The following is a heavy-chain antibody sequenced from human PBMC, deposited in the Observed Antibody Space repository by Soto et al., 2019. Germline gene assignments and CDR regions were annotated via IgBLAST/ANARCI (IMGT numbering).Heavy chain of an antibody. D-gene: IGHD2-21*01. V-gene: IGHV1-18*01. CDR3: ARGRIVASIHDAVEI. Sequence: QGQLLQSGDEVKKPGASVRVSCRASGYDFTSYGISWVRQAPGQGLEWVSWISAYNGKRDTAQKFQGRVTMTLDTSTDTAHMELGDLTSADTAVYYCARGRIVASIHDAVEIWGQGTMVAVSS. CDR1: GYDFTSYG. J-gene: IGHJ3*02. CDR2: ISAYNGKR.